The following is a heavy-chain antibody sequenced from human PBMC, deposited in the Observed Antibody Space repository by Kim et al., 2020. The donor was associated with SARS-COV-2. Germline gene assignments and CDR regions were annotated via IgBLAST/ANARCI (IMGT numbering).Heavy chain of an antibody. D-gene: IGHD3-9*01. J-gene: IGHJ3*02. CDR3: VRGGRLTAYSPGAFDI. Sequence: DSGHGRFTISRDDTKNTLYVLMNSLTAEDTAVYYCVRGGRLTAYSPGAFDIWGQGTMVTVSS. V-gene: IGHV3-74*01.